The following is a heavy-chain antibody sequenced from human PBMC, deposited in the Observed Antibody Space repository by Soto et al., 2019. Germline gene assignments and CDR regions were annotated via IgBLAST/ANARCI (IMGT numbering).Heavy chain of an antibody. V-gene: IGHV4-39*01. J-gene: IGHJ4*02. CDR3: ARHDRHCSGGSCYVSDY. CDR1: GGSISSSSYY. Sequence: QLQLQESGPGLVKPSETLSLTCTVSGGSISSSSYYWGWIRQPPGKGLEWIGSIYYSGSTYYNPSLKSRVTISVDTSKNQFSLKLSSVTAADTAVYYCARHDRHCSGGSCYVSDYWGQGTLVTVSS. CDR2: IYYSGST. D-gene: IGHD2-15*01.